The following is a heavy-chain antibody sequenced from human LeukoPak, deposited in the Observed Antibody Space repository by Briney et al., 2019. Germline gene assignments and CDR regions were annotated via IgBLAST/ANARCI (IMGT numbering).Heavy chain of an antibody. CDR2: CSASGGTT. D-gene: IGHD4-17*01. CDR1: GFTFSSYG. J-gene: IGHJ3*02. Sequence: GGSLRLSCAASGFTFSSYGMHWVRQAPGKGLEWVSVCSASGGTTFYADSVKGRFTISRDNSKNTLYLQMSSLRAEDTAVYFCAKKMTTAIPGNAFDIWGQGIMVTVSS. V-gene: IGHV3-23*01. CDR3: AKKMTTAIPGNAFDI.